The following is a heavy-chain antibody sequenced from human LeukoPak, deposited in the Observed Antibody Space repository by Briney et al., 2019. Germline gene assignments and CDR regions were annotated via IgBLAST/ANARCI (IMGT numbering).Heavy chain of an antibody. CDR1: GFTFSHYG. D-gene: IGHD4-11*01. CDR3: AKDAQSGFDYSNSLEY. Sequence: GGSLRLSCAASGFTFSHYGFHWVRQAPGKGLEWVAVIWSDGTNKYYGDSVKGRFMIYRDDSQNTVYLQMNSLRAEDTAVYYCAKDAQSGFDYSNSLEYWGQGSLVTVSS. J-gene: IGHJ4*02. CDR2: IWSDGTNK. V-gene: IGHV3-33*06.